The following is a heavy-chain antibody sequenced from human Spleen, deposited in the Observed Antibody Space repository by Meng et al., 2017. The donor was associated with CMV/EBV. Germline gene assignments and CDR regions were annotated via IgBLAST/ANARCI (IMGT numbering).Heavy chain of an antibody. D-gene: IGHD3-10*01. CDR3: ARDPSGGWDWFDP. J-gene: IGHJ5*02. CDR2: INPNYDGT. CDR1: GYHFTGYY. V-gene: IGHV1-2*06. Sequence: CQASGYHFTGYYIPWVRQAPGQGLEWMGRINPNYDGTNYAQKFQGRVTMTRDTSISTAYMELSSLRSDDTAVYYCARDPSGGWDWFDPWGQGTLVTVSS.